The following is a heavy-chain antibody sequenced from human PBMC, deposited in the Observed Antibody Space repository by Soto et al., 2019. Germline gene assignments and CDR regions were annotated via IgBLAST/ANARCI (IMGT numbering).Heavy chain of an antibody. Sequence: EVQLVASGGGLVQPRGSLRISWAASGFTFSGYWMSWVRQAPGKGLEWVANIKQDGSEQFYVDSVKGRFTISRDNAKNSLYLQINSLRAEDTAVYYCAREAVWGQGTTVTVSS. V-gene: IGHV3-7*05. CDR1: GFTFSGYW. CDR2: IKQDGSEQ. CDR3: AREAV. J-gene: IGHJ6*02.